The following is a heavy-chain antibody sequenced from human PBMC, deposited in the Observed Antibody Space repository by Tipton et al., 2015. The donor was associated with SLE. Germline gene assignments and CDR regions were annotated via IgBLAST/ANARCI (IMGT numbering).Heavy chain of an antibody. D-gene: IGHD2-15*01. CDR2: ISSSSSYI. Sequence: SLRLSCAASGFTFSSYSMNWVRQAPGKGLEWVSSISSSSSYIYYADSAKGRFTISRDNAKNSLYLQMNSLRAEDTAVYYCARVLGGLGRFDSWGPGTLFAVSP. CDR1: GFTFSSYS. J-gene: IGHJ4*02. CDR3: ARVLGGLGRFDS. V-gene: IGHV3-21*03.